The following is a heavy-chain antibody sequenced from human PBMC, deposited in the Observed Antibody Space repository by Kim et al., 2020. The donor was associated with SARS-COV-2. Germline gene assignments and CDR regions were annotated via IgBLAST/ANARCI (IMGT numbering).Heavy chain of an antibody. D-gene: IGHD3-22*01. J-gene: IGHJ3*01. CDR1: GFTFSSYA. CDR3: ARDRSYYDSSGYYGDAF. V-gene: IGHV3-30-3*01. Sequence: GGSLRLSCAASGFTFSSYAMHWVRQAPGKGLEWVAVISYDGSNKYYADSVKGRFTISRDNSKNTLYLQMNSLRAEDTAVYYCARDRSYYDSSGYYGDAF. CDR2: ISYDGSNK.